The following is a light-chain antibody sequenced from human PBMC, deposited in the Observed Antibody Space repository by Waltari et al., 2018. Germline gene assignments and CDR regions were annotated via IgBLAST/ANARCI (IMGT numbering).Light chain of an antibody. V-gene: IGKV1-33*01. Sequence: DIQMTQSPSSLSASVGDRVTITCQASQDISNYLNWYQQKPGKAPKLLIYDASNLETGFPSRFSGSGSGTDFTFTISSLQPEDIATYYCQQYDNLPRYTFGQGTKLEIK. CDR3: QQYDNLPRYT. CDR2: DAS. CDR1: QDISNY. J-gene: IGKJ2*01.